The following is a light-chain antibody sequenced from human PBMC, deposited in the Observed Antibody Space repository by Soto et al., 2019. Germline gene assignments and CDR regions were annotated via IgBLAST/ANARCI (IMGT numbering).Light chain of an antibody. CDR2: DVS. CDR3: SSYTSSSRYV. V-gene: IGLV2-14*01. Sequence: QSALTQPASVSGSPGQSITISCTGTSSDVGGYNYVSWYQQHPGKAPKLMIYDVSNRPSGVSNRFSGSKSGNTASLTISGLQAEDEAEYYCSSYTSSSRYVFGTGTKVTVL. CDR1: SSDVGGYNY. J-gene: IGLJ1*01.